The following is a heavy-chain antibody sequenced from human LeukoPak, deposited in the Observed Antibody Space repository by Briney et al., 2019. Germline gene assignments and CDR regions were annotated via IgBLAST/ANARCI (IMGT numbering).Heavy chain of an antibody. CDR2: INPNSGGT. J-gene: IGHJ4*02. CDR3: ARHNSDVSATDY. Sequence: ASVKVSCKASGYTFTGYYMHWVRQAPGQGLEWMGWINPNSGGTNYAQKFQGRVTMTRDTSISTAYMELSRLRSDDTAVYCCARHNSDVSATDYWGQGTLVTVSS. D-gene: IGHD1-1*01. V-gene: IGHV1-2*02. CDR1: GYTFTGYY.